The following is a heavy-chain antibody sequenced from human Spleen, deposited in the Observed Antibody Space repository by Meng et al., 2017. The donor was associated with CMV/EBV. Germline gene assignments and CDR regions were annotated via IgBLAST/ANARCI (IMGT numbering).Heavy chain of an antibody. CDR1: GGSISSSKW. CDR2: IYHSGST. Sequence: SGGSISSSKWWSWVRQTPGKGLEWIGEIYHSGSTNYNPSLKSRVTISVDKSNNHFSLNLSSVTAADTAVYFCASRKLNYYGSGTGFDPWGQGTLVTVSS. J-gene: IGHJ5*02. D-gene: IGHD3-10*01. CDR3: ASRKLNYYGSGTGFDP. V-gene: IGHV4-4*01.